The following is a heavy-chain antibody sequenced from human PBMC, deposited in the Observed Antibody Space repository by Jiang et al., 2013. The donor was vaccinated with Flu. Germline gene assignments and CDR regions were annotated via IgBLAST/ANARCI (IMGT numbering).Heavy chain of an antibody. V-gene: IGHV3-33*08. CDR1: GFTFSNYG. J-gene: IGHJ4*02. CDR2: IWYDGSNE. Sequence: RSLRLSCAASGFTFSNYGMHWVRQXPGKGLEWVAVIWYDGSNEYYADSVKGRFTISRDNSRNTLYLQMNSLRAEDTAVYYCATHQLSTTTAARNLYYFDYWGQGTLVTVSS. CDR3: ATHQLSTTTAARNLYYFDY. D-gene: IGHD6-6*01.